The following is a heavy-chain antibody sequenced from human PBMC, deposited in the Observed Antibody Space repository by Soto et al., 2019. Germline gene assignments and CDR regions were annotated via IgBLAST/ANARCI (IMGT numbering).Heavy chain of an antibody. CDR1: GGSITTGAYT. V-gene: IGHV4-30-2*01. J-gene: IGHJ5*02. D-gene: IGHD2-21*02. CDR3: ARLEAFCGGDCLSP. CDR2: IYHSGSA. Sequence: PSETLSLTCAVSGGSITTGAYTWTWIRQPPGKGLEWLGYIYHSGSAYYNPSLKSRVTMSVDTSKNQFSLQLTSVTAADTAVYYCARLEAFCGGDCLSPWGQGILVTVSS.